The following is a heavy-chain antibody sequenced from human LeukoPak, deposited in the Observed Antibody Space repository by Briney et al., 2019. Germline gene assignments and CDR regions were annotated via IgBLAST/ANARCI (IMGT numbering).Heavy chain of an antibody. D-gene: IGHD5/OR15-5a*01. CDR3: AGSFYDLLVYFDY. CDR1: GYTFTSYG. V-gene: IGHV1-18*01. J-gene: IGHJ4*02. Sequence: ASVKVSCKASGYTFTSYGISWVRQAPGQGLEWMGWISAYNGNTNYAQKLQGRVTMTRDMSTSTVYMELSSLRSEDTAVYYCAGSFYDLLVYFDYWGQGTLVTVSS. CDR2: ISAYNGNT.